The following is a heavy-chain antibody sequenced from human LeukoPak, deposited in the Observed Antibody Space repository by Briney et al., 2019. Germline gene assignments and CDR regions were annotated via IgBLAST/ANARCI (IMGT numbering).Heavy chain of an antibody. Sequence: SETLSLTCAVSGYSISSGYYWGWIRQPPGKGLEWIGSIYHSGSTYYNPSLKSRVTISVDTSKNQLSLKLSSVTAADTAVYYCARGTTFFDYWGQGTLVTVSS. V-gene: IGHV4-38-2*01. CDR2: IYHSGST. D-gene: IGHD1-1*01. CDR1: GYSISSGYY. CDR3: ARGTTFFDY. J-gene: IGHJ4*02.